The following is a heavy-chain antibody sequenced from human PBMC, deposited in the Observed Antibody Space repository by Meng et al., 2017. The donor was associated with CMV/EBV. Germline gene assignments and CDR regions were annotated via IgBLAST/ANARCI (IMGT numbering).Heavy chain of an antibody. V-gene: IGHV6-1*01. CDR2: TYYRSKWYN. Sequence: QAQLQPSSPGLVNASQTLSLTCAISGDSVSSNSAAWNWIRQSPLRGLEWLGRTYYRSKWYNEYAVSVKSRITINPDTSKNQFSLQLNSVTPEDTAVYYCARETGDSIYYFDYWGQGTLVTVSS. CDR3: ARETGDSIYYFDY. J-gene: IGHJ4*02. CDR1: GDSVSSNSAA. D-gene: IGHD7-27*01.